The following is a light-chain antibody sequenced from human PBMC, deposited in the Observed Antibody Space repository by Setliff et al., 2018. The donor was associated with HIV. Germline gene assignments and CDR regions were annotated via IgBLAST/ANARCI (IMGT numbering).Light chain of an antibody. Sequence: QAVVTQEPSLTVSPGGTVTLTCGSSTGAVTSGHYPYWFQQKPGQAPTTLIYDTTYKHSWTPARFSGSLLGGKAALTLSGAQPEDEADYYCLLSYSGARVFGGGTKVTVL. CDR2: DTT. CDR1: TGAVTSGHY. V-gene: IGLV7-46*01. CDR3: LLSYSGARV. J-gene: IGLJ2*01.